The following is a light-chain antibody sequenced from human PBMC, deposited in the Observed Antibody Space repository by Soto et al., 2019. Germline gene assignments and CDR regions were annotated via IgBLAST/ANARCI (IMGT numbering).Light chain of an antibody. J-gene: IGKJ2*01. Sequence: DIQMTQSPSTLSASVGDRVTITCRARQSISSWLAWYQQKPGKAPKLLIYDASSLESGVPSRFSGSGSGTEFTLPISSLQPDDFATYYCQQYNSYSYTFGQGTKLEIK. CDR3: QQYNSYSYT. V-gene: IGKV1-5*01. CDR2: DAS. CDR1: QSISSW.